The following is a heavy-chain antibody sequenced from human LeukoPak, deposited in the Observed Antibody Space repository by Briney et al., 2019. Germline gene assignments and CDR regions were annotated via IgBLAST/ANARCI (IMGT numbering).Heavy chain of an antibody. CDR3: ARARVTMIRGERVLDY. J-gene: IGHJ4*02. D-gene: IGHD3-10*01. Sequence: SETLSLTCTVYGASVSSVSYYWSWIRQPPGKGLEWIGYIYYSGSTNYNLSFKSRVTMSIDTSKNQFSLKLSSVTAADTAVYYCARARVTMIRGERVLDYWGQGTLVTVSS. V-gene: IGHV4-61*01. CDR1: GASVSSVSYY. CDR2: IYYSGST.